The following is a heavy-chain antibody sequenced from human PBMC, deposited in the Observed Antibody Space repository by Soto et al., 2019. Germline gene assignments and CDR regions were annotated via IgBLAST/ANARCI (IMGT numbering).Heavy chain of an antibody. CDR2: IIPILGIA. V-gene: IGHV1-69*02. J-gene: IGHJ6*03. Sequence: QVQLVQSGAEVKKPGSSVKVSCKASGGTFSSYTISWVRQAPGQGLEWMGRIIPILGIANYAQKFQGRVTITADKSTSTAYMELSSLRSEDTAVYYCARGGDCSSTSCQPSSYYYYYYMDVWGKGTTVTVSS. CDR3: ARGGDCSSTSCQPSSYYYYYYMDV. D-gene: IGHD2-2*01. CDR1: GGTFSSYT.